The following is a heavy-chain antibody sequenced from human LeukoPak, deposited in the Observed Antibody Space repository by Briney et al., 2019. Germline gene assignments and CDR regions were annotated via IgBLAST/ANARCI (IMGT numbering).Heavy chain of an antibody. V-gene: IGHV3-48*04. CDR2: ISSSGSTI. Sequence: PGGSLRLSCAASGFTFSSYSMNWVRQAPGKGLEWVSYISSSGSTIYYADSVKGRFTISRDNAKNSLYLQMNSLRAEDTAVYYCARVNWNVIYFDYWGQGTLVTVSS. CDR1: GFTFSSYS. CDR3: ARVNWNVIYFDY. D-gene: IGHD1-1*01. J-gene: IGHJ4*02.